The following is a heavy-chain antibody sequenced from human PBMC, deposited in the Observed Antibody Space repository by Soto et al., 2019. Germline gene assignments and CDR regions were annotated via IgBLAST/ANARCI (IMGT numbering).Heavy chain of an antibody. D-gene: IGHD3-16*01. Sequence: EVQLVESGGGLVQPGGSLRRSCAASGFTFSAYDMHWVRQPTGKGLEWVSAIGTLHDTYYPDSVKGRFTISRENAKNSLYLQMNSLTTGDTAVYYCARQASYWLGGGGWFDPWGQGTLVTVSS. J-gene: IGHJ5*02. CDR3: ARQASYWLGGGGWFDP. V-gene: IGHV3-13*01. CDR2: IGTLHDT. CDR1: GFTFSAYD.